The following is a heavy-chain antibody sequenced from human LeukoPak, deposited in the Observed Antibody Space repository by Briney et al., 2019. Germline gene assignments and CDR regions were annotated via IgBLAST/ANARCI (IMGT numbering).Heavy chain of an antibody. Sequence: GGSLRLSCAAPGFTFSHYTMSWVRQAPGKGLEWVSTITTSDGNTYYADSVKGRFTVSRDNSKNTLFLQMNSLRAEDTAVYYCAKDGGLWVSAHWGDSWGRGTLVTVSS. D-gene: IGHD7-27*01. CDR2: ITTSDGNT. CDR3: AKDGGLWVSAHWGDS. CDR1: GFTFSHYT. J-gene: IGHJ4*02. V-gene: IGHV3-23*01.